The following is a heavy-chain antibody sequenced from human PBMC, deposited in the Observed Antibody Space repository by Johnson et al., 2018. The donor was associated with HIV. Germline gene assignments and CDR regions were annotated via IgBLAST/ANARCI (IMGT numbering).Heavy chain of an antibody. CDR2: ISYDGSKK. Sequence: QMQLVESGGGVVQPGRSLRLSCAASRFTFSSYAMHWVRQAPGKGLEWVAVISYDGSKKYYADSVKGRFTISRDNAKNTLYLQMSRLRAEDTAVYYCAKETRDSRSAFDIWGQGTMVTVSS. V-gene: IGHV3-30*04. J-gene: IGHJ3*02. CDR3: AKETRDSRSAFDI. CDR1: RFTFSSYA. D-gene: IGHD3-22*01.